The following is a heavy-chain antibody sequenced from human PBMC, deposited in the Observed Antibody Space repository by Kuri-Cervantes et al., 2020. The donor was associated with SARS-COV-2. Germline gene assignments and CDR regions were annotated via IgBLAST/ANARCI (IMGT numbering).Heavy chain of an antibody. Sequence: GESLKISCAASGFTFSSYAMSWVRQTPGKGLEWVSAISGSGGSTYYADSVKGRFTISRDNTKNTVSLEMSSLGAEDTAVYYCARDPAQRHFDWLLFGWFDPWGQGTLVTVSS. J-gene: IGHJ5*02. CDR2: ISGSGGST. CDR3: ARDPAQRHFDWLLFGWFDP. V-gene: IGHV3-23*01. CDR1: GFTFSSYA. D-gene: IGHD3-9*01.